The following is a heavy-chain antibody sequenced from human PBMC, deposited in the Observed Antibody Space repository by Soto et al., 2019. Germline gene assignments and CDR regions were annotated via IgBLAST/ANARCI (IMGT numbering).Heavy chain of an antibody. CDR3: VVHDYGDQIDY. D-gene: IGHD4-17*01. V-gene: IGHV1-18*01. Sequence: QVQLVQSGAEVKKPGASVNVSCKTSGYTFSRYAFSWVRQAPGQGLEWVGWIYASNGNTNYAQKLEDRVTMTTDTSSTTVYMILRSLRSDDTAVYYCVVHDYGDQIDYWGQGTLVTVSS. J-gene: IGHJ4*02. CDR1: GYTFSRYA. CDR2: IYASNGNT.